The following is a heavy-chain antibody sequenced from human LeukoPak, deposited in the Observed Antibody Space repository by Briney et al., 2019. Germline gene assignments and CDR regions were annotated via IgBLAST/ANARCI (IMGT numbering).Heavy chain of an antibody. D-gene: IGHD3-9*01. CDR2: INAGNGNT. Sequence: ASVKVSCKASGYSFSTYAIQWVRQAPGQGLEWMGWINAGNGNTKYSQKFQGRVTISRDTSASTVYMELSSLRSEDTAVYYCAREHDTLTGMSFDCWGQGTLVTVSS. CDR3: AREHDTLTGMSFDC. J-gene: IGHJ4*02. V-gene: IGHV1-3*01. CDR1: GYSFSTYA.